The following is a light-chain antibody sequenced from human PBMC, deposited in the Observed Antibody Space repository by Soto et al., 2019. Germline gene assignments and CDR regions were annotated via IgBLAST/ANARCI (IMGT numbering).Light chain of an antibody. J-gene: IGLJ1*01. V-gene: IGLV1-44*01. CDR3: AAWYDSLNASYV. CDR2: SNN. CDR1: SSNIGSNT. Sequence: QSVLTPPPSASVTPGQRVTISCSGISSNIGSNTVNWYQQLPGTAPKLLIYSNNQRPSGVPDRFSGSKSGTSASLAISGLQSEDEADYYCAAWYDSLNASYVFGTGTK.